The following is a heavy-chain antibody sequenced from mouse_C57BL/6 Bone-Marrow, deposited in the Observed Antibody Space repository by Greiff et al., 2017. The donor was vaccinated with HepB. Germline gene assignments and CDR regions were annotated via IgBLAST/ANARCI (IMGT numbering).Heavy chain of an antibody. CDR2: ISYSGST. CDR3: ARGWLLRWYYFDY. V-gene: IGHV3-1*01. J-gene: IGHJ2*01. CDR1: GYSITSGYD. D-gene: IGHD2-3*01. Sequence: EVHLVESGPGMVKPSQSLSLTCTVTGYSITSGYDWHWIRHFPGNKLEWMGYISYSGSTNYNPSLKSRISITHDTSKNHFFLKLNSVTTEDTATYYCARGWLLRWYYFDYWGQGTTLTVSS.